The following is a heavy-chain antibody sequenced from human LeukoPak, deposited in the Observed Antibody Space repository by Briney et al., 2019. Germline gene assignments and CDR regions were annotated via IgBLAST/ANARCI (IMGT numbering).Heavy chain of an antibody. CDR1: GFTFSNAW. CDR3: ARGTIVVVTPGY. J-gene: IGHJ4*02. Sequence: GGSLRLSCAASGFTFSNAWMSWVRQAPGKGLEWVSGVSGSGVSTYYADSVKGRFTISRDNSENMLYLQMNSLRAEDTALYYCARGTIVVVTPGYWGQGTLVTVSS. D-gene: IGHD2-21*01. CDR2: VSGSGVST. V-gene: IGHV3-23*01.